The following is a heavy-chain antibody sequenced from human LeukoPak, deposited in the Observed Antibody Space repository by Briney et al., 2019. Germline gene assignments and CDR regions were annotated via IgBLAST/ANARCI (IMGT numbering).Heavy chain of an antibody. J-gene: IGHJ4*02. CDR1: GLTLRSYE. D-gene: IGHD5-18*01. V-gene: IGHV3-48*03. CDR3: ARDGYGYGMVFDY. CDR2: IDSSGNTI. Sequence: GGSLRLSCVASGLTLRSYEMNWVRQAPGKGLEWVSYIDSSGNTISYADSVKGRFTISRDNAKNSLYLQMNSLRAEDTAVYYCARDGYGYGMVFDYWGQGTLVTVSS.